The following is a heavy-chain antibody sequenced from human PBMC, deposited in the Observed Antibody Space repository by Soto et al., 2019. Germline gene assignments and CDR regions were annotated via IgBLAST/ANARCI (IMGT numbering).Heavy chain of an antibody. CDR3: TRDQKSWVWSTYDYSYYYYMDV. D-gene: IGHD3-3*01. J-gene: IGHJ6*03. Sequence: GGSLRLSCTASGFTFGDYAMSWFRQAPGKGLEWVGFIRSKAYGGTTEYAASVKGRFTISRDDSKSIAYLQMNSLKTEDTAVYYCTRDQKSWVWSTYDYSYYYYMDVWGKGTTVTVSS. CDR2: IRSKAYGGTT. V-gene: IGHV3-49*03. CDR1: GFTFGDYA.